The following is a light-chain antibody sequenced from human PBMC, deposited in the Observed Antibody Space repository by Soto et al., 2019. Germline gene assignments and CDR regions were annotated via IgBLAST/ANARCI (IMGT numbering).Light chain of an antibody. J-gene: IGKJ4*01. CDR2: DAS. CDR1: QSISSW. Sequence: DIQMTQSPSTLSASVGDRVTITFRASQSISSWLAWYQQKPGKAPKLLIYDASSLESGVPSRFSGSGSGTEFTLTISRLQPDDFATYYCQQYNSYLLTFGGGTKVDIK. CDR3: QQYNSYLLT. V-gene: IGKV1-5*01.